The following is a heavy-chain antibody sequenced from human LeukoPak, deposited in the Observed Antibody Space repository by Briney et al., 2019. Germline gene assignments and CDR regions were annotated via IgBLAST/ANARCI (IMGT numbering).Heavy chain of an antibody. J-gene: IGHJ5*02. D-gene: IGHD2-21*02. CDR2: SSAYNGNT. V-gene: IGHV1-18*01. Sequence: ASVKVSCKASGYTFTSYGISWVRQAPGQGLEWMGWSSAYNGNTNYAQKLQGRVTMTKDTSTSTAYMELRRMRCDDTAVYCCARGLVVVTEGNWFDPWGQGTLVTVS. CDR3: ARGLVVVTEGNWFDP. CDR1: GYTFTSYG.